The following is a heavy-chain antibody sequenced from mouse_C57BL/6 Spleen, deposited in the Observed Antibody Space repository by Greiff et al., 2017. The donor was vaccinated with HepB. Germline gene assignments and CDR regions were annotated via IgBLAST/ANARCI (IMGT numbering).Heavy chain of an antibody. Sequence: EVKVVESGGDLVKPGGSLKLSCAASGFTFSSYGMSWVRQTPDKRLEWVATISSGGSYTYYPDSVKGRYTISRDNAKNTLYLQMSSLKSEDTAMYYCARRGIAYDYDGAWFAYWGQGTLVTVSA. V-gene: IGHV5-6*01. CDR1: GFTFSSYG. J-gene: IGHJ3*01. D-gene: IGHD2-4*01. CDR2: ISSGGSYT. CDR3: ARRGIAYDYDGAWFAY.